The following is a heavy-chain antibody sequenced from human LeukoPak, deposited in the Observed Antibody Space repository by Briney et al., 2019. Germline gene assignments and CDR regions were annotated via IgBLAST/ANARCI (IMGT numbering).Heavy chain of an antibody. Sequence: GGSLRLSCAASGFTFSSYDMHWVRQATGKGLEWVSAIGTAGDPCYPGSVKGRFTISRENAKNSLYLQMNSLRAGDTAVYYCARGGSSTSAFDIWGQGTMVTVSS. D-gene: IGHD6-13*01. CDR2: IGTAGDP. CDR3: ARGGSSTSAFDI. CDR1: GFTFSSYD. V-gene: IGHV3-13*05. J-gene: IGHJ3*02.